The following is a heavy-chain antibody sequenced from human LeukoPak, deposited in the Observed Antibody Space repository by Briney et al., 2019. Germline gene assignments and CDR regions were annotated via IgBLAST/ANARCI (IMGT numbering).Heavy chain of an antibody. CDR2: IKQDGSEK. D-gene: IGHD4-17*01. V-gene: IGHV3-7*01. CDR1: GFTFSSYW. J-gene: IGHJ3*02. CDR3: ARDGDDYGDYGAFDI. Sequence: HPGGSLRLSCAASGFTFSSYWMSWVRQAPGKGLEWVANIKQDGSEKYYVDSVKGRFTISRDNAKNTLYLQMNSLRAEDTAVYYCARDGDDYGDYGAFDIWGQGTMVTVSS.